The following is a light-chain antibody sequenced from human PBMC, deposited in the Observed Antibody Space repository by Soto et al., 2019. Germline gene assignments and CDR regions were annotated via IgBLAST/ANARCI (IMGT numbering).Light chain of an antibody. CDR3: QQYYSSPVT. J-gene: IGKJ2*01. V-gene: IGKV4-1*01. CDR1: QSVLRSSNNKDD. Sequence: DIVMTQSPDSLAVSLGERATINCKPSQSVLRSSNNKDDLAWYQQRPGQPPKMLIYWASTREPGVPDRFSGSGSGTEFTLTISSLQAEDVAVYYCQQYYSSPVTFGQGTKLEIK. CDR2: WAS.